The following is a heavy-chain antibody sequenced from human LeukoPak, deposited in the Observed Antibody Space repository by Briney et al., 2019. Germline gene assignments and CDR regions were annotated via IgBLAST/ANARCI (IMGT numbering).Heavy chain of an antibody. CDR2: ISSSSSYI. J-gene: IGHJ4*02. CDR3: ARDLSSSPPDY. D-gene: IGHD6-13*01. V-gene: IGHV3-21*01. Sequence: ETLSLTCTVSGGSISSYYWSWIRQPPGKGLEWVSSISSSSSYIYYADSVKGRFTISSDTPKNSLYLQMNSLRAEDTAVYYCARDLSSSPPDYWGQGTLVTVSS. CDR1: GGSISSYY.